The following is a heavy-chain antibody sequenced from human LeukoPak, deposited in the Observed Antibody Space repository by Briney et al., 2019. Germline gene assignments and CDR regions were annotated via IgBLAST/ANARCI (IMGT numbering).Heavy chain of an antibody. J-gene: IGHJ4*02. V-gene: IGHV3-30*18. CDR2: ISYDGSNK. CDR3: AKGELGLWFDY. CDR1: GSTFTTYD. D-gene: IGHD5-18*01. Sequence: PGRSLRLSCAASGSTFTTYDMHWVRQAPGKGLEWVALISYDGSNKYYADSVKGRFTISRDNSKNTLYLQMNSLRAEDTAVYYCAKGELGLWFDYWGQGTLVTVSS.